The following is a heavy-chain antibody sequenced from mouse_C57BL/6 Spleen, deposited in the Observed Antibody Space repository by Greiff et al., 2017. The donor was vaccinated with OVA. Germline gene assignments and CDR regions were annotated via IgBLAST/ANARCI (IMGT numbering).Heavy chain of an antibody. CDR3: TIYGSSSYYYAMDY. D-gene: IGHD1-1*01. V-gene: IGHV1-15*01. J-gene: IGHJ4*01. CDR2: IDPDTGGT. CDR1: GYTFTDYE. Sequence: VQLQEPGAELVRPGASVPLSCKASGYTFTDYEMHWVKQPPVHGLEWIGAIDPDTGGTDYNQKFKGKAILTVNKSSSTAYMELRSLTSEDSSVYYCTIYGSSSYYYAMDYWGQGASVTVAS.